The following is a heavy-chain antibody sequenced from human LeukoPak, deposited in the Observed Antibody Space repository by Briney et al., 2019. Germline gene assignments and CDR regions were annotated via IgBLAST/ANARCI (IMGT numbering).Heavy chain of an antibody. CDR2: MKEDGGEK. D-gene: IGHD2-8*02. Sequence: GGSLRLSCAASGFIFSPYWVTWVRQAPGMGLEWVANMKEDGGEKFYVDSVRGRFTISRDNAKNSVYLQMNSLRIEDTGVYYCARVRTEWYIDLWGRGTLVTVST. V-gene: IGHV3-7*01. CDR1: GFIFSPYW. CDR3: ARVRTEWYIDL. J-gene: IGHJ2*01.